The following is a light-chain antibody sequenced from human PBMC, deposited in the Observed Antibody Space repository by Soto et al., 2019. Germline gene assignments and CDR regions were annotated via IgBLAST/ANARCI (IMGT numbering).Light chain of an antibody. Sequence: DIQMTQSPSTLSASVGDRVTIASRASQSVSSWLAWYQQNPVKAPELLMYKASTLESGVPSRFSGSGFGTEFTLTISCLQPDDFATYYCQQRKSYPRAFCGGTKVDIK. V-gene: IGKV1-5*03. J-gene: IGKJ4*01. CDR3: QQRKSYPRA. CDR2: KAS. CDR1: QSVSSW.